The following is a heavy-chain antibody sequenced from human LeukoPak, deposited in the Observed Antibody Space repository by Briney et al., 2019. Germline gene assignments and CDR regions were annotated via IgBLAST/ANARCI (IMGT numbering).Heavy chain of an antibody. J-gene: IGHJ5*02. CDR2: IRSKANTYAT. V-gene: IGHV3-73*01. Sequence: GGSLRLSCAASGFTLSGSAMHWVRQASGKGLEWVGRIRSKANTYATAYAASVRGRFTISRDESKNTAYLQMNSLKTEDTAVYYCTRRSTDDSSGYYSTWGQGTLVTVSS. D-gene: IGHD3-22*01. CDR1: GFTLSGSA. CDR3: TRRSTDDSSGYYST.